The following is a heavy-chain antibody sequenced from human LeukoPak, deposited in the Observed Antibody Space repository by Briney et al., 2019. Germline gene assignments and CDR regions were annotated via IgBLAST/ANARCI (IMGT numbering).Heavy chain of an antibody. D-gene: IGHD6-19*01. J-gene: IGHJ3*02. V-gene: IGHV3-43*02. CDR2: ISGDGGST. Sequence: GGSLRLSCAASGFIVDDYAMYWVRQAPGKGLEWVSLISGDGGSTYYADSVKGRFTISRDNSKNSLFLQMNSLRTEDAALYYCAKDILSEQWHDAFDIWGQGTMVTVSS. CDR1: GFIVDDYA. CDR3: AKDILSEQWHDAFDI.